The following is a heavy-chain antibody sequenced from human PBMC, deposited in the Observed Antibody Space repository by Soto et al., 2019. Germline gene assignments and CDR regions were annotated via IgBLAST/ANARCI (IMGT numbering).Heavy chain of an antibody. CDR1: GYTFTSYA. V-gene: IGHV1-3*01. CDR2: INAGNGNT. Sequence: ASVKVSCKASGYTFTSYAMHWVRQAPGQRLEWMGWINAGNGNTKYSQKFQGRVTITRDTSASTAYMELSSLRSEDTAVYYCARVPGVGSSDWYFDYWGQGTLVTVSS. D-gene: IGHD1-26*01. J-gene: IGHJ4*02. CDR3: ARVPGVGSSDWYFDY.